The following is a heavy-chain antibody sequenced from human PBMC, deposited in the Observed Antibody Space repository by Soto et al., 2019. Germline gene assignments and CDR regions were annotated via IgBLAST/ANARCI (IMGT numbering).Heavy chain of an antibody. CDR3: AREGPSTVTTFNYYYYYYMDV. CDR2: MNPNSGNT. Sequence: ASVQVSCKASGYTFTSYDINWVRQATGQGLEWMGWMNPNSGNTGYAQKFQGRVTMTRNTSISTAYMELSSLSSEDTAVYYCAREGPSTVTTFNYYYYYYMDVWGKGTTVTVSS. CDR1: GYTFTSYD. V-gene: IGHV1-8*01. D-gene: IGHD4-17*01. J-gene: IGHJ6*03.